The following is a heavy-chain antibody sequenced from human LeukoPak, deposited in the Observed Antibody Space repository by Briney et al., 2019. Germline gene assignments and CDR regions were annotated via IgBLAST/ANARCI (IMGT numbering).Heavy chain of an antibody. CDR1: GFTFSNAW. CDR2: IKSKTDGGTT. J-gene: IGHJ6*04. CDR3: TTALGEGIPWYYGMDV. D-gene: IGHD3-10*01. Sequence: TGGSLRLSCAASGFTFSNAWMSWVRQAPGKGLEWVGRIKSKTDGGTTDCAAPVKGRFTISRDDSKNTLYLQMNSLETEDTAVYYCTTALGEGIPWYYGMDVWGKGTTVTVSS. V-gene: IGHV3-15*01.